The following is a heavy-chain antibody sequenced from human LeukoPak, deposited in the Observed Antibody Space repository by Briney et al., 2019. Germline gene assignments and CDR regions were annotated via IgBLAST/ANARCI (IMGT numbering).Heavy chain of an antibody. D-gene: IGHD6-13*01. CDR1: GFTFSSYA. CDR2: ISGSGGST. J-gene: IGHJ4*02. V-gene: IGHV3-23*01. CDR3: AKYSSSWFSGSPFDY. Sequence: GGSLRLSCAASGFTFSSYAMSWVRQAPGKGLEWVSAISGSGGSTYYADSVKGRFTISRDNSKNTLYLQMNSLRAEDTAVYYCAKYSSSWFSGSPFDYWGQGTLVTVSS.